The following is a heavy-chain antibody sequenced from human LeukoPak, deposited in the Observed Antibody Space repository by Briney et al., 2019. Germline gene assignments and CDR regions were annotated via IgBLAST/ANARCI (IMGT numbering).Heavy chain of an antibody. CDR1: GFTFTSSA. Sequence: GTSVKVSCKASGFTFTSSAVQWVRQARGQRLEWIGWIDVGSGNTNYAQKFQERVTITRDMSTSTAYMELSSLRSEDTAVYYCAAGYSTYYYDSSGYLWGQGTLVTVSS. D-gene: IGHD3-22*01. CDR3: AAGYSTYYYDSSGYL. CDR2: IDVGSGNT. V-gene: IGHV1-58*01. J-gene: IGHJ4*02.